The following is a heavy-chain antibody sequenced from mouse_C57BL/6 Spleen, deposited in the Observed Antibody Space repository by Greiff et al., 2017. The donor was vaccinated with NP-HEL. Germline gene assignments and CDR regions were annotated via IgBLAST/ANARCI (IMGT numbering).Heavy chain of an antibody. D-gene: IGHD2-3*01. CDR1: GYSFTGYF. J-gene: IGHJ3*01. Sequence: EVQVVESGPELVKPGDSVKISCKASGYSFTGYFMNWVMQSHGKSLEWIGRINPYNGDTFYNQKFKGKATLTVDKSSSTAHMELRSLTSEDSAVYYCARGGYDGYYVAYWGQGTLVTVSA. CDR2: INPYNGDT. V-gene: IGHV1-20*01. CDR3: ARGGYDGYYVAY.